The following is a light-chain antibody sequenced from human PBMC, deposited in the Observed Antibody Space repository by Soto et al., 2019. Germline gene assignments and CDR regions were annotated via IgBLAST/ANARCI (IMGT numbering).Light chain of an antibody. V-gene: IGKV3-11*01. CDR2: GAS. CDR3: QQYFTSPIT. J-gene: IGKJ5*01. Sequence: SCRASQSVNSRLAWYQHKPGQAPRLLISGASNRASGIPARFSAWGSGTDFTLTISRVDPADFAFYYCQQYFTSPITFGQGTRLEIK. CDR1: QSVNSR.